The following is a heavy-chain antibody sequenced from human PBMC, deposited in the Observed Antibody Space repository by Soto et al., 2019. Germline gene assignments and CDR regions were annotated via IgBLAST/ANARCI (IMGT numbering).Heavy chain of an antibody. J-gene: IGHJ3*02. D-gene: IGHD2-21*01. CDR1: GYTFTSYG. CDR2: ISTYDGDG. V-gene: IGHV1-18*01. CDR3: ARDWYCAGSSCDDVFDI. Sequence: QDQLVQSGAEVKKPGASVKVSCKASGYTFTSYGISWVRQAPGQGLEWMGWISTYDGDGNLAQKFQGRVTMSTDTPTTTANMELRDLAPDDTAVYYCARDWYCAGSSCDDVFDIWGQGTMVTVSS.